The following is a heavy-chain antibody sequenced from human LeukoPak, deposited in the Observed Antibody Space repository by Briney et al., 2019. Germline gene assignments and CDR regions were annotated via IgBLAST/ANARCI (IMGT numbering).Heavy chain of an antibody. Sequence: GGSLRLSCAASGFTFSSYWMSWVRQAPGKGLEWVANIKQDGSEKNYVDSVKGRFTISRDNAKNSLYLQMNSLRAEDTALYYCASLDTAMVTRDYWGQATLVTVSS. CDR3: ASLDTAMVTRDY. V-gene: IGHV3-7*01. J-gene: IGHJ4*02. CDR1: GFTFSSYW. CDR2: IKQDGSEK. D-gene: IGHD5-18*01.